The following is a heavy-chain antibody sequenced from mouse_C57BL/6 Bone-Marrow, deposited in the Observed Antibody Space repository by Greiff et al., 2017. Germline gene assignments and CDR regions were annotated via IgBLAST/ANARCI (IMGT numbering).Heavy chain of an antibody. CDR3: ARKDYGSSSYYAMDY. CDR2: INPSTGGT. J-gene: IGHJ4*01. CDR1: GYSFTGYY. Sequence: EVQLQQSGPELVKPGASVTISCKASGYSFTGYYMNWVKQSPEKSLEWIGEINPSTGGTTYNQKFKAKATLTVDKSSSTAYMQLKSLTSEDSAVYYCARKDYGSSSYYAMDYWGQGTSVTVSS. D-gene: IGHD1-1*01. V-gene: IGHV1-42*01.